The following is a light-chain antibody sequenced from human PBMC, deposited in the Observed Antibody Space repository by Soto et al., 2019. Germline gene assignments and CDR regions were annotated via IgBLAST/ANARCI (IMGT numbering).Light chain of an antibody. CDR2: DVS. CDR3: SSYTSSTADV. Sequence: QSALTQPASVSGSPGQSITISCTGTSSDVGGYKFVSWYQQHPGKAPKLMIYDVSNRPSGVSNRFSGSKSGNTASLTISALQAEDEADYYYSSYTSSTADVFGTGTKLTVL. V-gene: IGLV2-14*01. J-gene: IGLJ1*01. CDR1: SSDVGGYKF.